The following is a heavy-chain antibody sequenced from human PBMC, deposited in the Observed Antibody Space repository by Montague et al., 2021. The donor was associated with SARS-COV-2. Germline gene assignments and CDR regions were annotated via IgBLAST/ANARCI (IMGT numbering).Heavy chain of an antibody. CDR3: ARVSLAAAATRSDY. Sequence: SETLSLTCTVAGGSVSSGGYDWSWIRQPPGKGLEWIGHIYYSGSTNYNPSLKSRVTISLDTSKNQFSLKLTSVTAADTAVYYCARVSLAAAATRSDYWGQGTLVTVSS. D-gene: IGHD6-13*01. V-gene: IGHV4-61*08. CDR2: IYYSGST. J-gene: IGHJ4*02. CDR1: GGSVSSGGYD.